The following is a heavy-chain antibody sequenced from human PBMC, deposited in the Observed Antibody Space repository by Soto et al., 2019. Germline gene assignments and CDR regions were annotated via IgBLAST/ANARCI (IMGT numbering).Heavy chain of an antibody. CDR1: GFTFSSYS. J-gene: IGHJ4*01. CDR3: AVVANYDILTGFDY. V-gene: IGHV3-21*01. Sequence: GGALRLSCAASGFTFSSYSMNWVRQAPGKGLEWVSSISSSSSYIYYADSVKGRFTISRDNAKNSLYLQMNSLRAEDTAVYYCAVVANYDILTGFDYWGHGTLVTVSS. CDR2: ISSSSSYI. D-gene: IGHD3-9*01.